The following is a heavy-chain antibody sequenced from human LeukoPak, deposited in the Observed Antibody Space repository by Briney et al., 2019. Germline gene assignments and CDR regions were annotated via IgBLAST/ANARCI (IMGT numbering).Heavy chain of an antibody. CDR1: GFTFSNVW. D-gene: IGHD3-10*01. J-gene: IGHJ4*02. CDR3: ATGIPPGVRGANNY. V-gene: IGHV3-15*01. CDR2: IKSKTDGGTT. Sequence: GSLRLSCAASGFTFSNVWMSWVRQAPGKGREGVGRIKSKTDGGTTDYAAPVKGRFTISRDDSRNRLYLQMNSLTTEDTAMYYCATGIPPGVRGANNYWGQGTLVTVSS.